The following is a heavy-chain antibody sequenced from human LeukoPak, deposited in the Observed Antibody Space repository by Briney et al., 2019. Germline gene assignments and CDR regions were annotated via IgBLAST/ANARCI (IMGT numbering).Heavy chain of an antibody. D-gene: IGHD3-22*01. V-gene: IGHV4-39*01. Sequence: PSETLSLTCTVSGGSISSSSYYWGWIRQPPGKGLEWIGSIYYSGSTYYNPSLKSRVTISVDTSKNQFSLKLSSVTAADTAVYYCARQMRYYYDSSGYYYLPSYYYYGMDVWGQGTTVTVSS. CDR1: GGSISSSSYY. J-gene: IGHJ6*02. CDR3: ARQMRYYYDSSGYYYLPSYYYYGMDV. CDR2: IYYSGST.